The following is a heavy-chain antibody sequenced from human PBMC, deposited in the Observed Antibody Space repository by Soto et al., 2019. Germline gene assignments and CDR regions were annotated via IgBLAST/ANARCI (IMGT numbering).Heavy chain of an antibody. CDR1: GFTFSGSA. Sequence: GGCLRLSCAASGFTFSGSAMHWVRQASGKGLEWVGRIRSKANSYATAYAASVKGRFTTSRDDSKNTAYLQMNSLKTEDTAVSYCTEIVGATEYWGQGTLVTVSS. CDR3: TEIVGATEY. D-gene: IGHD1-26*01. J-gene: IGHJ4*02. V-gene: IGHV3-73*01. CDR2: IRSKANSYAT.